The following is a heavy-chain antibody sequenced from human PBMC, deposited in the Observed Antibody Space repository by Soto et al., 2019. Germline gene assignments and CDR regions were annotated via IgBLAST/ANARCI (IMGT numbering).Heavy chain of an antibody. V-gene: IGHV4-61*05. J-gene: IGHJ4*02. CDR3: AGHIDYGDYLLNFDY. Sequence: SETLSLTCTVSGGSISSSSYYWGWIRQPPGKGLEWIGYIYYSGSTNYNPSLKSRVTISVDTSKNQFSLKLSSVTAADTAVYYCAGHIDYGDYLLNFDYWGQGTLVTVSS. CDR1: GGSISSSSYY. D-gene: IGHD4-17*01. CDR2: IYYSGST.